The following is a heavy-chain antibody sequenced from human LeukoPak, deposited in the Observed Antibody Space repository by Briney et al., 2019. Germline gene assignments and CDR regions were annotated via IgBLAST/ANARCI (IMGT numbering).Heavy chain of an antibody. CDR1: GGTFSSYA. J-gene: IGHJ3*02. V-gene: IGHV1-18*01. Sequence: ASVKVSCKASGGTFSSYAISWGRQAPGQGLEWRGWISAYNGNTNYAQKLQGRVTMTTDTSTSTAYMELRSLRSYDTAVYYCAKASDYAYAFDIWGQGTMVTVSS. CDR3: AKASDYAYAFDI. D-gene: IGHD3-16*01. CDR2: ISAYNGNT.